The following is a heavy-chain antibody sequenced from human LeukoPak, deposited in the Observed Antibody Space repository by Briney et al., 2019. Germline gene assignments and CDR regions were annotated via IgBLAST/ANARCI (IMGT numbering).Heavy chain of an antibody. CDR1: RGTFSSYA. V-gene: IGHV1-69*05. D-gene: IGHD2-2*01. CDR3: ARQVPAAPGHYYYMDV. J-gene: IGHJ6*03. CDR2: IIPIFGTA. Sequence: SVKVSCKASRGTFSSYAISWVRQAPGQGLEWMGGIIPIFGTANYAQKFQGRVTITTDESTSTAYMELSSLRSEDTAVYYCARQVPAAPGHYYYMDVWGKGTTVTVSS.